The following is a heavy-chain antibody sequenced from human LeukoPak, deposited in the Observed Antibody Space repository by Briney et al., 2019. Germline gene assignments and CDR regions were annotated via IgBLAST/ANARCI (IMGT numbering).Heavy chain of an antibody. D-gene: IGHD6-19*01. CDR1: GFTFSSYG. CDR3: AKGSGSGWFAYYYYMDV. V-gene: IGHV3-23*01. J-gene: IGHJ6*03. Sequence: GGSLRLSCAASGFTFSSYGMSWVRQPPGKGLEWVSAISGSGGSTYYADSVKGRFTISRDNSKNTLYLQMNSLRAEDTAVYYCAKGSGSGWFAYYYYMDVWGKGTTVTISS. CDR2: ISGSGGST.